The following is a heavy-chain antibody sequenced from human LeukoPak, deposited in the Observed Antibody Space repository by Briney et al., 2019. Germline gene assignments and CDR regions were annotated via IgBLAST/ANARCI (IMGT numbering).Heavy chain of an antibody. D-gene: IGHD1-1*01. CDR1: GGSISSSSYY. CDR2: IYYSGST. V-gene: IGHV4-39*01. Sequence: SETLSLTCTVSGGSISSSSYYWGWIRQPPGKGLEWIGSIYYSGSTYYNPSLKSRVTISVDTSKNQFSLKLSSVTAADTAVYYCGRVTEWNDFDYWGQGILVTVSS. CDR3: GRVTEWNDFDY. J-gene: IGHJ4*02.